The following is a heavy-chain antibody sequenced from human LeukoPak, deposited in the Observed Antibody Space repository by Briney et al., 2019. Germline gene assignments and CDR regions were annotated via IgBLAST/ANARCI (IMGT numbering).Heavy chain of an antibody. J-gene: IGHJ5*02. CDR1: GGSISSSSYY. CDR3: ARHGAYCTGGSCNRFDP. Sequence: SETLSLTCTVSGGSISSSSYYWGWIRQPPGKGLEWIGSIYYSGSTYYNPSLKSRVTISVDTSKNQFSLKVSSVTAADTAVYYWARHGAYCTGGSCNRFDPWGQGTLVTVSS. V-gene: IGHV4-39*01. CDR2: IYYSGST. D-gene: IGHD2-15*01.